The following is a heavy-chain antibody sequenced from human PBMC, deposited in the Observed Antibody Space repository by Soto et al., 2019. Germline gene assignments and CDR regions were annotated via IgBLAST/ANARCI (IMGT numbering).Heavy chain of an antibody. CDR3: ARVDAGPKDFDY. CDR1: GGSFSGYY. CDR2: NNHSGST. Sequence: PSETLSLTCAVYGGSFSGYYWSWIRQPPGKGLEWIGENNHSGSTNYNPSLKSRVTISVDTSKNQFSLKLSSVTAADTAVYYCARVDAGPKDFDYWGQGTLVTVSS. J-gene: IGHJ4*02. V-gene: IGHV4-34*01.